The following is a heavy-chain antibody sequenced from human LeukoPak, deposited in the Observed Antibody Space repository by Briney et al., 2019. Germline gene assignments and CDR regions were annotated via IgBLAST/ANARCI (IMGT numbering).Heavy chain of an antibody. Sequence: GGSLRPSCAASGSTFSSYAMSWVRQAPGKGLEWVSAISGSGGSTYYADSVKGRFTISRDNSKNTLYLQMNSLRAEDTAVYYCAKPPVVVPAAAYFDYWGQGTLVTVSS. V-gene: IGHV3-23*01. D-gene: IGHD2-2*01. CDR1: GSTFSSYA. CDR2: ISGSGGST. CDR3: AKPPVVVPAAAYFDY. J-gene: IGHJ4*02.